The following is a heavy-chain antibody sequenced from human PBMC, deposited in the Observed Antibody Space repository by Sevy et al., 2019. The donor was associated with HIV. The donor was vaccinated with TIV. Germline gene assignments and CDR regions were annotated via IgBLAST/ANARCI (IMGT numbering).Heavy chain of an antibody. Sequence: ASVKVSCKASGYTFTSYGINWVRQAPGQGLEWMGWINTNTGNPTYVQAFTGRFVFSLDTSVTTAYLQISSLKAEDTAVYYCARELSPFDYWGQGTLVTVSS. CDR1: GYTFTSYG. CDR2: INTNTGNP. CDR3: ARELSPFDY. J-gene: IGHJ4*02. V-gene: IGHV7-4-1*02.